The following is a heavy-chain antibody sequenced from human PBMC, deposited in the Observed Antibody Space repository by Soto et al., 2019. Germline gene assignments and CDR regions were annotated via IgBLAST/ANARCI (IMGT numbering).Heavy chain of an antibody. CDR1: GGSISSGGYS. Sequence: PSETLSLTCAVYGGSISSGGYSWSWIRQPPGKGLEWIGYIYHSGSTYYNPSLKRRVTISVDRSKNQFYRKLSSVTAADTAVYYFSRALGPDFWSNGGGEYWFDPWGQGTLVTVSS. D-gene: IGHD3-3*01. CDR2: IYHSGST. CDR3: SRALGPDFWSNGGGEYWFDP. J-gene: IGHJ5*02. V-gene: IGHV4-30-2*01.